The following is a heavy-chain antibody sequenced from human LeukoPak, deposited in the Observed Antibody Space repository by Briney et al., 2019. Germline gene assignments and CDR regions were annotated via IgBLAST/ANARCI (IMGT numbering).Heavy chain of an antibody. D-gene: IGHD6-13*01. CDR2: INPNSGGT. J-gene: IGHJ4*02. V-gene: IGHV1-2*02. Sequence: ASVKVSCKASGYTFTGYYMHWVRQAPGQGLEWMGWINPNSGGTNYAQKFEGRVTMTRNTSISTAYMELSSLRSEDTAVYYCARVMRKSSSYLGYWGQGTLVTVSS. CDR1: GYTFTGYY. CDR3: ARVMRKSSSYLGY.